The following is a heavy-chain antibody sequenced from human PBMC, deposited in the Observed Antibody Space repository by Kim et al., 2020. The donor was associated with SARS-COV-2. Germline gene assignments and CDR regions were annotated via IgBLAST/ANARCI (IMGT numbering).Heavy chain of an antibody. J-gene: IGHJ6*02. CDR2: IWYDGSNK. Sequence: GGSLRLSCAASGFTFSSYGMHWVRQAPGKGLEWVAVIWYDGSNKYYADSVKGRFTISRDNSKNTLYLQMNSLRAEDTAVYYCAREGGDIVVVPAAYYYYYGMDVWGQGTTVTVSS. V-gene: IGHV3-33*01. D-gene: IGHD2-2*01. CDR3: AREGGDIVVVPAAYYYYYGMDV. CDR1: GFTFSSYG.